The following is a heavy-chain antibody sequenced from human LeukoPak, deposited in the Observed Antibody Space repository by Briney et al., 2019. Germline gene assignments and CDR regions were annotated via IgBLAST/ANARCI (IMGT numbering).Heavy chain of an antibody. D-gene: IGHD3-3*01. CDR3: AKDRDYDFWSGYYWDN. CDR1: GFTFSSYG. CDR2: IWYDGSNK. J-gene: IGHJ4*02. Sequence: PGGSLRLSCAASGFTFSSYGMHWVRQAPGKGLEWVAVIWYDGSNKYYADSVKGRFTISRDNSKDTLYLQMHSLRGEDTAVYFCAKDRDYDFWSGYYWDNWGQGTLVTVSS. V-gene: IGHV3-33*06.